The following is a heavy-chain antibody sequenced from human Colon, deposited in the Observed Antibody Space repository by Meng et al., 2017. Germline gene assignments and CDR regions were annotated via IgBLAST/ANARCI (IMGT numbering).Heavy chain of an antibody. V-gene: IGHV1-2*06. J-gene: IGHJ4*02. CDR3: ARGKVGSSGWDYYFDS. Sequence: ASVKVSCKASSYTLTDYYLHWVRQAPGQGLEWMGRINPNNGGTISAQRFQGRVTMTRDTSTSTAYIDLNSLTSDDTAVYHCARGKVGSSGWDYYFDSWGQGTPVTVSS. D-gene: IGHD6-19*01. CDR1: SYTLTDYY. CDR2: INPNNGGT.